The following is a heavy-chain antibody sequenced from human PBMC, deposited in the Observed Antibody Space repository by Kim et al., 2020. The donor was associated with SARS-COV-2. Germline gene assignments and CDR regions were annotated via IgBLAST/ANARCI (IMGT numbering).Heavy chain of an antibody. Sequence: ASVKVSCKASGYSLSSYGISWVRQAPGQGLEWMGWISAYNGNTNYAQKFQGRVTMTKDTSTNTAYMELGSLRSDDTAVYYCARDEWLGEPQKYFDHWSQGTLVTVSS. V-gene: IGHV1-18*01. CDR2: ISAYNGNT. CDR1: GYSLSSYG. CDR3: ARDEWLGEPQKYFDH. D-gene: IGHD3-10*01. J-gene: IGHJ4*02.